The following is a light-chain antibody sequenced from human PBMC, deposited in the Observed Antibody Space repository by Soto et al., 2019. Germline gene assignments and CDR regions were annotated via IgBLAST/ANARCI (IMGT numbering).Light chain of an antibody. Sequence: QSALTQPASVSGSPGQSITISCTGSSSDVGGYNHVSWYQQHPGKAPKLMIYDVSKRPSGVPDRFSGSKSGNTASLTISGLQAEDEADYYCCSYAGGYTHAVFGGGTKLTVL. CDR3: CSYAGGYTHAV. CDR1: SSDVGGYNH. J-gene: IGLJ2*01. CDR2: DVS. V-gene: IGLV2-11*01.